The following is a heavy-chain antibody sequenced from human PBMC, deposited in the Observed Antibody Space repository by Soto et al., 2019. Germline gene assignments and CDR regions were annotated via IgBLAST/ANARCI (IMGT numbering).Heavy chain of an antibody. CDR2: IWYDGSNK. CDR3: TRSKGQWLNALDF. CDR1: GFSFSSLG. J-gene: IGHJ3*01. V-gene: IGHV3-33*01. D-gene: IGHD6-19*01. Sequence: QVQLVESGGGVVQPGRSLRLSCAVSGFSFSSLGMHWVRQAPGKGLEWVAVIWYDGSNKHYAESVQGRFTISRDNSKNTLYLQMNSLRDEDTAMYYCTRSKGQWLNALDFWGQGTVVTVSS.